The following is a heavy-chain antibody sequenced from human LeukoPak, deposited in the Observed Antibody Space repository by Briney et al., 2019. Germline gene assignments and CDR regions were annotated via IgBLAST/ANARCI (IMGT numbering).Heavy chain of an antibody. D-gene: IGHD3-10*01. Sequence: SETLSLTCAVYGGSFNGYYWSWIRQPPGKGLEWIGEIKHTGSTNYNPSLKSRVTISVDTSKIQFSLRLSSVTAADTAVYYCARDRFRTVRGVHWFDPWGQGTLVTVSS. V-gene: IGHV4-34*01. J-gene: IGHJ5*02. CDR1: GGSFNGYY. CDR2: IKHTGST. CDR3: ARDRFRTVRGVHWFDP.